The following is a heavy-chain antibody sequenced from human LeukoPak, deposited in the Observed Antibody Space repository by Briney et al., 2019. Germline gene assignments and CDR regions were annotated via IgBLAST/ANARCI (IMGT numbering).Heavy chain of an antibody. CDR3: ARANGMDV. CDR2: ISGSGGST. CDR1: GFTFSSYA. V-gene: IGHV3-23*01. J-gene: IGHJ6*02. Sequence: GGSLRLSCAASGFTFSSYAMSWVRQAPGKGLEWVSAISGSGGSTYYADSVKGRFTISRDNSKNTLYLQMSSLRDDDTALYYCARANGMDVWGQGTTVTVSS.